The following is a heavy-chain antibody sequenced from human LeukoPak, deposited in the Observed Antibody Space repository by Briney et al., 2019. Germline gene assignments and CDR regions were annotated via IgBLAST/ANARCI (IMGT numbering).Heavy chain of an antibody. D-gene: IGHD1-7*01. V-gene: IGHV4-59*11. Sequence: SETLSLTCTVSGGSISSHYWSWIRQPPGKGLERIGYIYYSGSTNYNPSLKSRVTISVDTSKNQFSLKLSSVTAADTAVYYCARATGTTLSFDYWGQGTLVTVSS. J-gene: IGHJ4*02. CDR2: IYYSGST. CDR3: ARATGTTLSFDY. CDR1: GGSISSHY.